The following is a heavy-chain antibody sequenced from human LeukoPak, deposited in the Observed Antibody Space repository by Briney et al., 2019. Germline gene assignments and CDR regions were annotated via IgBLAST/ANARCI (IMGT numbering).Heavy chain of an antibody. CDR2: ISYDGSNK. V-gene: IGHV3-30*18. CDR1: GFTFSSYG. Sequence: PGRSLRLSCAASGFTFSSYGMHWVRQAPGKGLEWVAVISYDGSNKYYADSVKGRFTISRDNSKNTLYLQMNSLRAEDTAVYYCAKLPSENIVVVVAATQDYWGQGTLVTVSS. CDR3: AKLPSENIVVVVAATQDY. D-gene: IGHD2-15*01. J-gene: IGHJ4*02.